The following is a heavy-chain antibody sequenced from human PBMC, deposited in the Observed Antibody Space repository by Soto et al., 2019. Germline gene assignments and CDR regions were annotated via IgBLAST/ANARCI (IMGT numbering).Heavy chain of an antibody. CDR2: IIPIFGTA. Sequence: QVQLVQSGAEVKKPGSSVKVSCKASGGTFSSYAISWVRQAPGQGLEWMGGIIPIFGTANYALKFQGRVTIAADESTSTAYVELSSLRSEDTAVYYCARYRVGYSKNFDYWGQGTLVNVSS. D-gene: IGHD1-26*01. J-gene: IGHJ4*02. CDR3: ARYRVGYSKNFDY. CDR1: GGTFSSYA. V-gene: IGHV1-69*01.